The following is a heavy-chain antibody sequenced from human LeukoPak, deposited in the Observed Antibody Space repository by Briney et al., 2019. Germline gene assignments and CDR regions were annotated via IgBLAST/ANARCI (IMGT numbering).Heavy chain of an antibody. CDR1: GYSFTSYW. CDR3: ARPYSSGWPYFFEY. Sequence: GESLKISCKGSGYSFTSYWIGWVRQMPGKGLEWVGIIFPGDSDSRYSPSLQGQVTISADTSISTAYLQWSSLKASDTAMYFCARPYSSGWPYFFEYWGQGTLVTVSS. J-gene: IGHJ4*02. D-gene: IGHD6-19*01. CDR2: IFPGDSDS. V-gene: IGHV5-51*01.